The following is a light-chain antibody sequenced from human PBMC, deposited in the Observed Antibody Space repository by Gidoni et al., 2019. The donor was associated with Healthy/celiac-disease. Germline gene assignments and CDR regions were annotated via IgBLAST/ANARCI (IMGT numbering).Light chain of an antibody. CDR2: PDS. Sequence: YELTQPPSVSVSPGQTASITCSGDKLGDKYASWYQQKPGQSPVLVIYPDSKRPSGIPERFSGSNSGNTATLTISGTQAMDEADYYCQAWDSSTVVFGGGTKLTVL. CDR3: QAWDSSTVV. V-gene: IGLV3-1*01. J-gene: IGLJ2*01. CDR1: KLGDKY.